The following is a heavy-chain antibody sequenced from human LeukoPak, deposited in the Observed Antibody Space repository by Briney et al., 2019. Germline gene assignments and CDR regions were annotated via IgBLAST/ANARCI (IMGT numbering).Heavy chain of an antibody. CDR1: GGSISNYY. V-gene: IGHV4-59*12. Sequence: SETLSLTCTVSGGSISNYYWSWIRQPPGKGLEWIGYIYYSGNTNYNPSLKSRVTISVDTSKNQFSLKLSSVTAADTAVYYCARDGSGGSVAFDHWGQGTLVTVSS. J-gene: IGHJ4*02. CDR3: ARDGSGGSVAFDH. CDR2: IYYSGNT. D-gene: IGHD4-23*01.